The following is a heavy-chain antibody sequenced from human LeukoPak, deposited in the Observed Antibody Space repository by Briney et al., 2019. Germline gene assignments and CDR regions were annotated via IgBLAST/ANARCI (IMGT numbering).Heavy chain of an antibody. CDR2: IYTSGST. V-gene: IGHV4-61*02. CDR3: ARGSSSWATGFDP. Sequence: SQTLSLTCTVSGGSISSGSYYWSWIRQPAGKGLEWIGRIYTSGSTNYNPSLKSRVTISVDTSKNQFSLKLSFVTAADTAVYYCARGSSSWATGFDPWGQGTLVTVSS. CDR1: GGSISSGSYY. J-gene: IGHJ5*02. D-gene: IGHD6-13*01.